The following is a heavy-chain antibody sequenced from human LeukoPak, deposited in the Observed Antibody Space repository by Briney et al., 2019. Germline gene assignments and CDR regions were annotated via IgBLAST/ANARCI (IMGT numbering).Heavy chain of an antibody. CDR3: AKGSGSYLSPLYYFDY. Sequence: PGRSLRLSCAASGFTFSSCAMHWVRQAPGKGLEWVAVISYDGSNKYYADSVKGRFTISRDNSKNTLYLQMNSLRAEDTAVYYCAKGSGSYLSPLYYFDYWGQGTLVTVSS. V-gene: IGHV3-30*04. CDR2: ISYDGSNK. J-gene: IGHJ4*02. D-gene: IGHD1-26*01. CDR1: GFTFSSCA.